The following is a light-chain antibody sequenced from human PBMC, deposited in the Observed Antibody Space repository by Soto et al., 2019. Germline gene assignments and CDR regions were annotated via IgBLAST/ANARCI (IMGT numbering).Light chain of an antibody. CDR2: GAS. Sequence: EIVLTQSPGTLSLSPGERATLSCRASQSVSSSYFAWYQQKPGQAPRLLLYGASSRATGIPDRFSGSGSGTDFTLTISRLEPEDFAVYYCQQYGSSPSYTFGQGTKLEIK. J-gene: IGKJ2*01. V-gene: IGKV3-20*01. CDR3: QQYGSSPSYT. CDR1: QSVSSSY.